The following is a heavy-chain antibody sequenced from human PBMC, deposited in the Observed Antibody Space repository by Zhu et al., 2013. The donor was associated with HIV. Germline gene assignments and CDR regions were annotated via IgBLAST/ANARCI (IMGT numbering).Heavy chain of an antibody. Sequence: QVQLVQSGTEVKKPGASVKVSCKASGYTFTTYYMHWVRQAPGQGLEWVGIINPSGGTTTYAQKFQGRFTMTRDTSTTTFYMEISSLRSEDTAVYYCVTWDTIEYDTSGRWGQGTLVTVSS. D-gene: IGHD1-26*01. J-gene: IGHJ4*02. CDR1: GYTFTTYY. CDR3: VTWDTIEYDTSGR. CDR2: INPSGGTT. V-gene: IGHV1-46*01.